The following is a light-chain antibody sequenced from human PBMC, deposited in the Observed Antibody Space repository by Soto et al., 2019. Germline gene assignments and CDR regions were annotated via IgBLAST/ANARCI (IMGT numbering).Light chain of an antibody. V-gene: IGKV3-11*01. CDR3: QQRSDSIT. CDR2: GSS. CDR1: QSVNSN. Sequence: SPGERATLSCRASQSVNSNLAWYQQKLGQAPRVLIFGSSTRATGIPARFSGRGSGADFTLTISSLEPEDFAVYYCQQRSDSITFGQGTRLEI. J-gene: IGKJ5*01.